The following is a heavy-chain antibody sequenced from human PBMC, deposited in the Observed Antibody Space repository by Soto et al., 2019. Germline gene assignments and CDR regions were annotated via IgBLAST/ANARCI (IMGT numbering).Heavy chain of an antibody. D-gene: IGHD4-17*01. CDR1: GFTFSSYG. CDR2: ISYDGSNK. V-gene: IGHV3-30*18. CDR3: AKDRDYGDYYYYYGMDV. Sequence: GGSLRLSCAASGFTFSSYGMHWVRQAPGKGLEWVAVISYDGSNKYYADSVKGRFTISRDNSKNTLYLQVNSLRAEDTAVYYCAKDRDYGDYYYYYGMDVWGQGTTVTVSS. J-gene: IGHJ6*02.